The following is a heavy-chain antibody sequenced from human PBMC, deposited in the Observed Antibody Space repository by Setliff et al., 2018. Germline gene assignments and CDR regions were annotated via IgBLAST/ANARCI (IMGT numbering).Heavy chain of an antibody. V-gene: IGHV4-34*01. CDR3: ARDSHPLRYFL. CDR1: GGSFSGYY. CDR2: INHSGST. D-gene: IGHD3-9*01. J-gene: IGHJ4*02. Sequence: PSETLSLTCAVYGGSFSGYYWSWIRQPPGKGLEWIGEINHSGSTNYNPSLKSRVTISVDTSKNQFSLKLSSVTAADTAVYYCARDSHPLRYFLWGQGTLVTVSS.